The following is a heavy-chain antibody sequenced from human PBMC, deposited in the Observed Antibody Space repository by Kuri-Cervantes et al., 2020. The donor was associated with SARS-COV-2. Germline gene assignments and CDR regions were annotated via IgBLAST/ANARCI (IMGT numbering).Heavy chain of an antibody. D-gene: IGHD3-3*01. Sequence: GGSLRLSCAASGSTFSSYAMSWVRQAPGKGLEWVSASSGSGGSTYYADSVKGRFTISRDNSKNTLYLQMNSLRAEDTAVYYCAKLGGGDYDFWSGYSDYYYGMDVWGQGTTVTVSS. CDR3: AKLGGGDYDFWSGYSDYYYGMDV. J-gene: IGHJ6*02. CDR2: SSGSGGST. V-gene: IGHV3-23*01. CDR1: GSTFSSYA.